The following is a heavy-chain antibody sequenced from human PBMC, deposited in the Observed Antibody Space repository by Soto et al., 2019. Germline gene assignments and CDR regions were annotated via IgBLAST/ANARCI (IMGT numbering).Heavy chain of an antibody. Sequence: ASVKVSCKASGYTFTSYYMHWVRQAPGQGLEWMGIINPSGGSTSYAQKFQGRVTMTRDTSTSTVYMELSSLRSEDTAVYYCARDGGNRGYDQYYFDYWGQGTLVTVSS. D-gene: IGHD5-12*01. V-gene: IGHV1-46*01. CDR3: ARDGGNRGYDQYYFDY. CDR2: INPSGGST. CDR1: GYTFTSYY. J-gene: IGHJ4*02.